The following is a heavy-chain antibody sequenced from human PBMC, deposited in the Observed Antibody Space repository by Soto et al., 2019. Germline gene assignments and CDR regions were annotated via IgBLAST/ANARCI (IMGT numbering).Heavy chain of an antibody. CDR3: AHRSLRGYSGYDATHTLDY. D-gene: IGHD5-12*01. V-gene: IGHV2-5*02. CDR1: GFSLSTSGVG. CDR2: IYWDDDK. J-gene: IGHJ4*02. Sequence: SGPTLVKPTQTLTLTCTFSGFSLSTSGVGVGWIRQPPGKALEWLALIYWDDDKRYSPSLKSRLTITKDTSKNQVVLTMTNMDPVDTATYYCAHRSLRGYSGYDATHTLDYWGQGTLVTVSS.